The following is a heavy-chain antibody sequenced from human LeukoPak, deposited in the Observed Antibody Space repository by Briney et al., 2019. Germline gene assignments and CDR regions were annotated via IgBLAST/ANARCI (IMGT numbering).Heavy chain of an antibody. Sequence: PGGSLRLSCADSEFLFSNSWMAWVRQAPGRGLEWLANINQDGSAKTCVDSVKGRFTISRDNAKNSLYLQMNSLRAEDTAMYYCARDSGYNAFDYWGQGTLVTVSS. CDR2: INQDGSAK. CDR3: ARDSGYNAFDY. J-gene: IGHJ4*02. V-gene: IGHV3-7*05. CDR1: EFLFSNSW. D-gene: IGHD5-12*01.